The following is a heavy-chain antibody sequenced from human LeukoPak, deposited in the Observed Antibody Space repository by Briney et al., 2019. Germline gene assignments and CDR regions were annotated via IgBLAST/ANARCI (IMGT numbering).Heavy chain of an antibody. CDR2: INHSGST. CDR1: GGSFSGYY. D-gene: IGHD3-9*01. V-gene: IGHV4-34*01. CDR3: ARDISWFDP. Sequence: PSETLSLTCAVYGGSFSGYYWSWIRQPPGKGLEWIGEINHSGSTNYNPSLKSRVTISVDTSKNQFSLKVTSVTAADTAVYYCARDISWFDPWGQGILVTVSS. J-gene: IGHJ5*02.